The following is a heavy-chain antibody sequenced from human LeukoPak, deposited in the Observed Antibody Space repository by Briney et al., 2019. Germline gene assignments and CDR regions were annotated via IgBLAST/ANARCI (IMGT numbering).Heavy chain of an antibody. CDR1: GFTVSWYG. V-gene: IGHV3-30*18. D-gene: IGHD2-15*01. CDR2: MSHDGSNK. CDR3: AKESGVYCSGGSCYLDH. J-gene: IGHJ4*02. Sequence: GGSLRLSCAASGFTVSWYGMHWVRQAPGKGLEWVAVMSHDGSNKYYADSLKGRFTISRDNSKNTLYLQMNRQRAEDTAVYYCAKESGVYCSGGSCYLDHWGQGTLVTVSS.